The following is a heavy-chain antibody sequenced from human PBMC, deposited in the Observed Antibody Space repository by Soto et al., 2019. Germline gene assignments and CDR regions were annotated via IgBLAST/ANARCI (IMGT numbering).Heavy chain of an antibody. CDR1: GGSFSGYQ. CDR2: INDSGNI. D-gene: IGHD3-10*01. V-gene: IGHV4-34*01. CDR3: ARGLILWFGELSRRGGYYYYMDV. Sequence: QVQLQQWGAGLLKPSETLSLTCAVYGGSFSGYQWTWIRQTPGKGLEWIGEINDSGNINYNPSLKSRVTSFLDTPKKQISLKLSSVTAADTAVYFCARGLILWFGELSRRGGYYYYMDVWGKGTKVTVSS. J-gene: IGHJ6*03.